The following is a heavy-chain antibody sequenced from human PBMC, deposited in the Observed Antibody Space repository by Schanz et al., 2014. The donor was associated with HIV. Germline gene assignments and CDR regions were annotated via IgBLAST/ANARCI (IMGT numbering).Heavy chain of an antibody. CDR2: ISGSGGST. V-gene: IGHV3-23*04. D-gene: IGHD4-17*01. J-gene: IGHJ6*02. Sequence: EVQLVESGGGLIKPGESLRLSCVTSGFTFGTKWMYWVRQGPGKGLAWVSSISGSGGSTYYADSVKGRFTISRGNSKNTLYLQMNSLRAEDTAVYYCAKGGFYGDYVSYYYGLDVWGQGTTVTVSS. CDR1: GFTFGTKW. CDR3: AKGGFYGDYVSYYYGLDV.